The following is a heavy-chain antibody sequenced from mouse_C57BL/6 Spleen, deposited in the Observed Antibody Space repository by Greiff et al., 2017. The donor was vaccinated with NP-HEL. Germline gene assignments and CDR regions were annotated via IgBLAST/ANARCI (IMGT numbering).Heavy chain of an antibody. CDR2: ISYDGSN. Sequence: EVQLQQSGPGLVKPSQSLSLTCSVTGYSIPSGYYWNWIRQFPGNKLEWMGYISYDGSNNYNPSLKNRISITRDTSKNQFFLKLNSVTTEDTATYYCARDTTVVAHWYFDVWGTGTTVTVSS. D-gene: IGHD1-1*01. CDR3: ARDTTVVAHWYFDV. V-gene: IGHV3-6*01. J-gene: IGHJ1*03. CDR1: GYSIPSGYY.